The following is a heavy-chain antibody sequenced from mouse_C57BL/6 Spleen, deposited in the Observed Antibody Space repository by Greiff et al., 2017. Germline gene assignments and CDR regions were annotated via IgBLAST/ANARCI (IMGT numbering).Heavy chain of an antibody. CDR2: ISSGGDYI. V-gene: IGHV5-9-1*02. D-gene: IGHD2-4*01. CDR3: TRDPYDYDGDWYFDV. J-gene: IGHJ1*03. Sequence: EVKVVESGEGLVKPGGSLKLSCAASGFTFSSYAMSWVRQTPEKRLEWVAYISSGGDYIYYADPVKGRFTISRDNARNTLYLHMSSLKSQDTAMYYCTRDPYDYDGDWYFDVWGTGTTVTVSS. CDR1: GFTFSSYA.